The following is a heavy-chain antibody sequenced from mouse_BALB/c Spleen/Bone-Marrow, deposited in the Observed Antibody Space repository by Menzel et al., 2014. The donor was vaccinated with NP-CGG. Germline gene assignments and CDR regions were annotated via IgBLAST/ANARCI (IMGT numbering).Heavy chain of an antibody. V-gene: IGHV1-80*01. CDR1: GYAFSSYW. J-gene: IGHJ3*01. Sequence: QVQLQQSGAELVRPGSSVKISCKASGYAFSSYWMNWVKQRPGQGLEWIGQIYPGDGDTNYNGKFKGKATLTADKSSSTAYMQLSSLTSEDSAVYFCARAYDGYYYEAWFAYWGQGTLVTVSA. CDR3: ARAYDGYYYEAWFAY. D-gene: IGHD2-3*01. CDR2: IYPGDGDT.